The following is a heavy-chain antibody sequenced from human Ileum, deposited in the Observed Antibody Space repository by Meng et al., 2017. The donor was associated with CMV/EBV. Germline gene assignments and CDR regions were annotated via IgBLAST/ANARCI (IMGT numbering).Heavy chain of an antibody. CDR2: ISSSGSTI. D-gene: IGHD2-21*01. CDR3: ARVGCGGDCYDY. J-gene: IGHJ4*02. Sequence: SCAASGFTFSDYYMSWIRQAPGKGLGWVSYISSSGSTIYYADSVKGRFTISRDNAKNSLYLQMNSLRAEDTAVYYCARVGCGGDCYDYWGQGTLVTVSS. CDR1: GFTFSDYY. V-gene: IGHV3-11*04.